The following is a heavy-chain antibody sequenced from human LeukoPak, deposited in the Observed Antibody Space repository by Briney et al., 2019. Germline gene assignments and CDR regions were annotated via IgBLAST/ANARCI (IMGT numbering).Heavy chain of an antibody. CDR3: ARESVEGAVAEGYFDY. J-gene: IGHJ4*02. Sequence: GASVKVSCKASEYTFTAYYMHWVRQAPGQGLEWMGWINPKSADTNYAQKFQGRVTMTRDTSISTAYMELSRLRSDDTAVYYCARESVEGAVAEGYFDYWGQGTLVTVSS. CDR1: EYTFTAYY. D-gene: IGHD6-19*01. CDR2: INPKSADT. V-gene: IGHV1-2*02.